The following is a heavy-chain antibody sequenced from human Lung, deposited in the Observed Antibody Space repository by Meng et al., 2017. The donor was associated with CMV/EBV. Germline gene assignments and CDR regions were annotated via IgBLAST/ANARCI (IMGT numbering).Heavy chain of an antibody. CDR1: SDSITNYF. D-gene: IGHD2-2*01. V-gene: IGHV4-4*07. CDR2: LYPDGST. Sequence: QGQLQGSAPRLVKPPETLSVTCIVSSDSITNYFWSWVRQPAGKGLEWIGRLYPDGSTDYNPSLSSRLTLSLDTSKIRFSLKLRSVTAADTAIYYCARTPVRFCNTHMCYAFDYWGQGALVTVSS. J-gene: IGHJ4*02. CDR3: ARTPVRFCNTHMCYAFDY.